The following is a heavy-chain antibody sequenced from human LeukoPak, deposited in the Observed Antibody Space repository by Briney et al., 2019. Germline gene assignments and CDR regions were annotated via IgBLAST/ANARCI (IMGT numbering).Heavy chain of an antibody. CDR1: GISLSNYG. Sequence: GSFLRLSCAAGGISLSNYGVRLVRQPAGEGLELVSSITGTGGSKYYADAVKGRFTVSRDTSKNILKLRRNSLAAEDTAIYSCAKDHGTAVAGFYYWGQGTLVTVSS. CDR2: ITGTGGSK. CDR3: AKDHGTAVAGFYY. D-gene: IGHD6-19*01. V-gene: IGHV3-23*01. J-gene: IGHJ4*02.